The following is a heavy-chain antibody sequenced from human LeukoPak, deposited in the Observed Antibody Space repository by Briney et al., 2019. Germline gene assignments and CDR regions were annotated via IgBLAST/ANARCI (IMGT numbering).Heavy chain of an antibody. D-gene: IGHD3-10*01. CDR3: ARLRRPRRITMVRGTNWFDP. J-gene: IGHJ5*02. Sequence: SETLSLTCAVYGGSFSGYYWSWIRQPPGKGLEWLGEINHSGSTNYNPSLKSRVTISVDTSKNQFSLKLSSVTAADTAVYYCARLRRPRRITMVRGTNWFDPWGQGTLVTVSS. CDR1: GGSFSGYY. CDR2: INHSGST. V-gene: IGHV4-34*01.